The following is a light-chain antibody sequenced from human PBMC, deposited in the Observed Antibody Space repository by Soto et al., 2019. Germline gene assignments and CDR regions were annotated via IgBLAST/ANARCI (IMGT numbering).Light chain of an antibody. Sequence: DIQMTQSPSTLSASVGDRVAITCRASQSSSIWLAWYQQKPGKAPKLLIYKASSLESGVPSRFSVSGSGTDFTLTISSLQPDDFVNYYGQPYNDYSWKFGQGTKVEIK. CDR3: QPYNDYSWK. CDR2: KAS. V-gene: IGKV1-5*03. CDR1: QSSSIW. J-gene: IGKJ1*01.